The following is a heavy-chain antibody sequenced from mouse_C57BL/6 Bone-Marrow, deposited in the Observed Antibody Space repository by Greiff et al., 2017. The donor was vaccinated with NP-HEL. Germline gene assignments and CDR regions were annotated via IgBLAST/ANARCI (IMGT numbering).Heavy chain of an antibody. Sequence: QVQLKQPGAELVKPGASVKMSCKASGYTFTSYWITWVKQRPGQGLEWIGDIYPGSGSTNYNEKFKSKATLTLDTSSSTAYMQLSSLTSEDSAVYYCAVWLRRGDYWGQGTSVTVSS. CDR1: GYTFTSYW. CDR2: IYPGSGST. D-gene: IGHD2-2*01. J-gene: IGHJ4*01. V-gene: IGHV1-55*01. CDR3: AVWLRRGDY.